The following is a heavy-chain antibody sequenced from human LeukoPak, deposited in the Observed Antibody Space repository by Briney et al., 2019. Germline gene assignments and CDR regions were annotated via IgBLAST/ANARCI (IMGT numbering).Heavy chain of an antibody. D-gene: IGHD6-13*01. CDR3: ARDEGHSTNWGLFDF. Sequence: GGSLRLSCAASGFRFSDYAVHWLRQAPGKGLEWVAIISHNGGVTDHTDSVKGRFSVSRDNSDYFPYLQMDNLRLDDTAVYCCARDEGHSTNWGLFDFWGQGSLVTVS. J-gene: IGHJ4*02. CDR1: GFRFSDYA. V-gene: IGHV3-30-3*01. CDR2: ISHNGGVT.